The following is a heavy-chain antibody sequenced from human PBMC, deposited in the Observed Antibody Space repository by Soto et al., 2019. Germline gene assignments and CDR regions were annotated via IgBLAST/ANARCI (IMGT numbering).Heavy chain of an antibody. CDR2: IVVGSGNT. D-gene: IGHD3-9*01. V-gene: IGHV1-58*01. J-gene: IGHJ6*02. CDR1: GFTFTSSA. Sequence: QMQLVQSGPEVKKPGTSVKVSCKASGFTFTSSAVQWVRQARGQRLEWIGWIVVGSGNTNYAQKFQERVTITRDMSTSTAYMERSSLRSEDTAVYYCAAETDYDILTGTPGRMDVWGQGTTVTVSS. CDR3: AAETDYDILTGTPGRMDV.